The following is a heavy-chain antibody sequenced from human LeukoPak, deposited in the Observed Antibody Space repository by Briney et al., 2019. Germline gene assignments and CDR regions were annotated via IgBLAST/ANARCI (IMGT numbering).Heavy chain of an antibody. CDR3: AKSLADYGDTRYYFDY. D-gene: IGHD4-17*01. J-gene: IGHJ4*02. V-gene: IGHV1-69*05. Sequence: SVKVSCKASGGTFSSYAISWVRQAPGQGLEWMGRIIPIIGTANYAQKFQGRVTITTDESTSTAYMELSSLRSEDTAVYYCAKSLADYGDTRYYFDYWGQGTLVTVSS. CDR1: GGTFSSYA. CDR2: IIPIIGTA.